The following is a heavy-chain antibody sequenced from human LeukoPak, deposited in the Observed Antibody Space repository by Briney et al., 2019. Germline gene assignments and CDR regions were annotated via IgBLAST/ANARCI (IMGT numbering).Heavy chain of an antibody. Sequence: GGSLRLSCAASGFTFSSDAMSWVRQAPGQGLEWVSAISGSGGSTYYADSVKGRFTISRDNSKNTLYLQMNSLRAEDTAVYYCAKGHGYSSSWYGYFDYWGQGTLVTVSS. CDR2: ISGSGGST. J-gene: IGHJ4*02. CDR1: GFTFSSDA. CDR3: AKGHGYSSSWYGYFDY. V-gene: IGHV3-23*01. D-gene: IGHD6-13*01.